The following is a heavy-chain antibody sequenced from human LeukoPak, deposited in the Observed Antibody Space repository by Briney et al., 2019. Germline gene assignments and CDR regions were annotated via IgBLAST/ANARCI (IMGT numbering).Heavy chain of an antibody. Sequence: PSETLSLTCAVYGESLSKYYWSWIRQPPGKGLEWIGEINHSGSTNYNPSLKSRVTISVDTSKNQFSLKLSSVTAADTAVYYCARTTKYQFKWAGFDPWGQGTLVTVSS. CDR2: INHSGST. V-gene: IGHV4-34*01. CDR3: ARTTKYQFKWAGFDP. CDR1: GESLSKYY. D-gene: IGHD2-2*01. J-gene: IGHJ5*02.